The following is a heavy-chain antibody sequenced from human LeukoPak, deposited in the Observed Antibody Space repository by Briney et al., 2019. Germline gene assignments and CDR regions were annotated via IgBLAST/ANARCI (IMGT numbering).Heavy chain of an antibody. CDR2: INTNDGSYI. V-gene: IGHV3-74*03. J-gene: IGHJ6*04. CDR3: VRDTSVSRMDV. D-gene: IGHD2-8*01. Sequence: GGSLRLSCAASGFTLNTWMHWVRQAPGQGLVWVSRINTNDGSYITYADSVKGRCSFSRDDAKNTVYLQMSSLRVEDTAVYYCVRDTSVSRMDVWGKGTTVTVSS. CDR1: GFTLNTW.